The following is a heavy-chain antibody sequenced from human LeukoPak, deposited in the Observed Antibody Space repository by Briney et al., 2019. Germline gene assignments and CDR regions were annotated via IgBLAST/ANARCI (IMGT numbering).Heavy chain of an antibody. D-gene: IGHD4-17*01. CDR1: GGSFSGYY. CDR3: ARGPTTVTRAFDY. Sequence: SETLSLTCAVYGGSFSGYYWSWIRLPPGKGLEWIGYIYYSRSTNYNPSLKSRVTISVDTSKNQFSLNLNSVTAADTAVYYCARGPTTVTRAFDYWGQGTLVTVSS. V-gene: IGHV4-34*11. J-gene: IGHJ4*02. CDR2: IYYSRST.